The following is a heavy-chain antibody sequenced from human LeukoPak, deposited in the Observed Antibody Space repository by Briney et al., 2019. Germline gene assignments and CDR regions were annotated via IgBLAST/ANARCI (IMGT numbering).Heavy chain of an antibody. V-gene: IGHV3-23*01. CDR1: GFTFSSYA. CDR2: ISSSGGNT. J-gene: IGHJ4*02. Sequence: PGGSLRLSCAASGFTFSSYAISWVRQAPGKGLEWVSAISSSGGNTYYADSVKGRFTISRDDSKNTLYLQMNSLRAEDTAVYYCAKDRRTNGVWGQGTLVTVSS. D-gene: IGHD2-8*01. CDR3: AKDRRTNGV.